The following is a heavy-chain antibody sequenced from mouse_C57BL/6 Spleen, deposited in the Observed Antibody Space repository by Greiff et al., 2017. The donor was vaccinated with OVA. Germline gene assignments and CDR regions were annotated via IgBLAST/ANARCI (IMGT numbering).Heavy chain of an antibody. CDR1: GSTFSDYY. Sequence: EVQLVESEGGLAQPGSSMKLSCTASGSTFSDYYMAWVRQVPEKGLEWVANINHDGSSTYYLDSLKSRFIISRDNTKNMLYLEMSSLKSEEGATYCCARGSNWYCDVGGTETTVTVAS. CDR3: ARGSNWYCDV. D-gene: IGHD1-1*01. CDR2: INHDGSST. J-gene: IGHJ1*03. V-gene: IGHV5-16*01.